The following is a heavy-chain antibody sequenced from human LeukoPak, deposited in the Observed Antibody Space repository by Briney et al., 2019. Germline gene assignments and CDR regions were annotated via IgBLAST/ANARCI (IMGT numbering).Heavy chain of an antibody. CDR2: IYSGGST. Sequence: GGSLRLSCAASGFTVSSNYMSWVRQAPGKGLEWVSVIYSGGSTYYADSVKGRFTISRDNSKNTLYLQMNSLRAEDTAVYYCARDDGEVAFYYWGQGTPVTVSS. J-gene: IGHJ4*02. V-gene: IGHV3-53*01. CDR3: ARDDGEVAFYY. CDR1: GFTVSSNY. D-gene: IGHD3-10*01.